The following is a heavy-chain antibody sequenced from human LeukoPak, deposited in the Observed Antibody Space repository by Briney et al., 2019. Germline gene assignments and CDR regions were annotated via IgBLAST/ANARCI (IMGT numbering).Heavy chain of an antibody. Sequence: PGGSLRLSCAASGFTFSSYGMNWVRQAPGKGLEWVSGISGSGGTTYYADSVKGRFTISRDNSKNTLYLQMNSLRAEDTAVYYCAKGVGDYYDSSGYYLAYFDYWGQGTLVTVSS. V-gene: IGHV3-23*01. CDR2: ISGSGGTT. CDR1: GFTFSSYG. D-gene: IGHD3-22*01. CDR3: AKGVGDYYDSSGYYLAYFDY. J-gene: IGHJ4*02.